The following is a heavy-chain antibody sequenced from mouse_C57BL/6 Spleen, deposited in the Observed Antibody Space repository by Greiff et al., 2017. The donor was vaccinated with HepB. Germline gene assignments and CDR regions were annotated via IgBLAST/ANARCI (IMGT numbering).Heavy chain of an antibody. CDR2: ISDGGSYT. Sequence: EVKLMESGGGLVKPGGSLKLSCAASGFTFSSYAMSWVRQTPEKRLEWVATISDGGSYTYYPDNVKGRFTISRDNAKNNLYLQMSHLKSEDTAMYYCAREGTYYGNYKKFYFDYWGQGTTLTVSS. D-gene: IGHD2-10*01. J-gene: IGHJ2*01. CDR1: GFTFSSYA. CDR3: AREGTYYGNYKKFYFDY. V-gene: IGHV5-4*01.